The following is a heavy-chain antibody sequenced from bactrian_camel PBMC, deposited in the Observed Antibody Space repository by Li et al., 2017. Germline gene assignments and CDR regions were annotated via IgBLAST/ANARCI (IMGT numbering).Heavy chain of an antibody. D-gene: IGHD5*01. CDR2: IDRDGIT. CDR3: LSSLGSDEGY. Sequence: VQLVESGGGSVQAGGSLRLSCEAPGYIDSNYCMGWFRQAPGKQREGVAGIDRDGITSYADSVKGRFIISQDRAKKTLYLQLNSLQTEDTAMYYCLSSLGSDEGYWGQGTQVTVS. J-gene: IGHJ4*01. CDR1: GYIDSNYC. V-gene: IGHV3S53*01.